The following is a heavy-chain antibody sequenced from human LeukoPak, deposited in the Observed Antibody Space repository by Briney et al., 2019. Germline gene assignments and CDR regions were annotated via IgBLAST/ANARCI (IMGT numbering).Heavy chain of an antibody. CDR1: GFTFSSYG. CDR2: IRYDGSNK. CDR3: AKGPIAVASY. Sequence: GGSLRLSCAASGFTFSSYGMHWVRQAPGKGLERVAFIRYDGSNKYDADSVKGRFTISRDNSKNTLYLQMNSLRAEDTAVYYCAKGPIAVASYWGQGTLVTVSS. V-gene: IGHV3-30*02. D-gene: IGHD6-19*01. J-gene: IGHJ4*02.